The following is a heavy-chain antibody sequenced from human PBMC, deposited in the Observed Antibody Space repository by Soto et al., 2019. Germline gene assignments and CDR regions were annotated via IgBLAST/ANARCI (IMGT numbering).Heavy chain of an antibody. CDR1: EFPFTKAW. CDR2: IRSKTSSETR. V-gene: IGHV3-15*01. Sequence: GGSLRLSCAASEFPFTKAWMTWVRQAPGKGLEWVGRIRSKTSSETREYAAPVKGRFTISRDDSKNMLYLEMNSLKIEDTGVYYCTTDGFTGIVGIWGQGTMVTVSS. J-gene: IGHJ3*02. D-gene: IGHD3-22*01. CDR3: TTDGFTGIVGI.